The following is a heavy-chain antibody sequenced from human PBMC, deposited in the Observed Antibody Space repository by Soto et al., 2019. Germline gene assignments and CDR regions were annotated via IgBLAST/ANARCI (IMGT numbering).Heavy chain of an antibody. CDR3: ARIPRYSFPTSDDLDS. Sequence: SVKVSCKASGGTFYTYTFSWVRQAPGRGLEWMGSITPIYPTTNYAEKFQGRLTVTADGSTNTAYMELNSLTSEDTAVYYCARIPRYSFPTSDDLDSWGQGTLVTVSS. CDR1: GGTFYTYT. D-gene: IGHD5-18*01. J-gene: IGHJ4*02. V-gene: IGHV1-69*13. CDR2: ITPIYPTT.